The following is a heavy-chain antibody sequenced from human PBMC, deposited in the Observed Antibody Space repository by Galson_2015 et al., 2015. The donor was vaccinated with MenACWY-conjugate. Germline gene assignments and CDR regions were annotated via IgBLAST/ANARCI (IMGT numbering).Heavy chain of an antibody. D-gene: IGHD1-26*01. CDR2: INSDGRST. Sequence: SLRLSCAASGFTFSTYWMHWVRQAPGKGLVWVSRINSDGRSTSYADSVKGRFTISRDNAKNTLYLQMNSLRAEDTAVYYCARLGGNYRTTSHVDYWGQGTLVTVSS. CDR1: GFTFSTYW. CDR3: ARLGGNYRTTSHVDY. V-gene: IGHV3-74*01. J-gene: IGHJ4*02.